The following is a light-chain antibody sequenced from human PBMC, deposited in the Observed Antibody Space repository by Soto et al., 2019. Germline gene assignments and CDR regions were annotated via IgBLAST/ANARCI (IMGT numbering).Light chain of an antibody. CDR3: QQYNNWLWT. V-gene: IGKV4-1*01. CDR2: WAS. CDR1: QSVLYSSNNKNY. J-gene: IGKJ1*01. Sequence: DIVMTQSPDSLAVSLGERATINCKSSQSVLYSSNNKNYLAWYQQKPGQPPKLLIYWASTRESGVPDRFSGSGSGTDFTLTISSLQSEDFAVYYCQQYNNWLWTFGQGTEVEIK.